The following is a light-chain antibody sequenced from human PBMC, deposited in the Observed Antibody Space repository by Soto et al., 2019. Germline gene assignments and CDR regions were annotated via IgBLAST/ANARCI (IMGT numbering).Light chain of an antibody. J-gene: IGKJ4*01. CDR1: QGINND. CDR2: EAS. Sequence: DIQMTQSPSSLSAAAGDRVTISCRASQGINNDLGWYQQKPGKAPKRLIYEASTLQSGVPSRFSGSGSGTEFTLTISSLQPEDFATYYCLQHNDYPRTFGGGTQVAIK. CDR3: LQHNDYPRT. V-gene: IGKV1-17*01.